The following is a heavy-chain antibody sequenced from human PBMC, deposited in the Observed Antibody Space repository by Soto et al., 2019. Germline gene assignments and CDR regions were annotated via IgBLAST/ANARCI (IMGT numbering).Heavy chain of an antibody. CDR2: TYYRSKWYN. Sequence: SQTLSLTCAIPGDSVSSNSAAWNWIRQSPSRGLEWLGRTYYRSKWYNDYAVSVKSRITINPDTSKNQFSLQLNSVTPEDTAVYYCARDLLAVAEIGANYYYGMDVWGQGTTVTVSS. J-gene: IGHJ6*02. V-gene: IGHV6-1*01. D-gene: IGHD6-19*01. CDR3: ARDLLAVAEIGANYYYGMDV. CDR1: GDSVSSNSAA.